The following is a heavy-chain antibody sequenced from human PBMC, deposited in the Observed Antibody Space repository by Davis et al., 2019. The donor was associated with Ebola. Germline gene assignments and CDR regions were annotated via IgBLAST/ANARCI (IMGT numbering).Heavy chain of an antibody. V-gene: IGHV3-30-3*01. CDR2: ISYDGSNK. J-gene: IGHJ4*02. D-gene: IGHD2-15*01. CDR1: GFTFSSYA. Sequence: PGGSLRLSCAASGFTFSSYAMHWVRQAPGKGLEWVAVISYDGSNKYYADSVKGRFTISRDNSKNTLYLQMNSLRAEDTAVYYCAREGGYCSGGSCYEYYFDYWGQGTLVTVSS. CDR3: AREGGYCSGGSCYEYYFDY.